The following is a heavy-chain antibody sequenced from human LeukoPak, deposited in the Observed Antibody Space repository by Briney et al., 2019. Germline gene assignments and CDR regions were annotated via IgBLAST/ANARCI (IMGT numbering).Heavy chain of an antibody. V-gene: IGHV3-64D*09. CDR3: VKGGNYNYYYSGMDV. Sequence: GGSLRLSCSASGFTFGTYAMHWVRQAPGKGLEYVSAISSNGGSTYYADSVKGRFTISRDNSKNMLNLQMCSLRAEDTAVYYCVKGGNYNYYYSGMDVWGQGTTVTVSS. CDR2: ISSNGGST. J-gene: IGHJ6*02. D-gene: IGHD1-7*01. CDR1: GFTFGTYA.